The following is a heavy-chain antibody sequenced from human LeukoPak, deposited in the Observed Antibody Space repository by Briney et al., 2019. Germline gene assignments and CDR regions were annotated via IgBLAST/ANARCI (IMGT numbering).Heavy chain of an antibody. Sequence: ASVKVSCKAFGYTFTSNYMHWVRQAPGQRLEWMGWINAGNGNTKYSQEFQGRVTITRDTSASTAYMELSSLRSEDMAVYYCARASARLGELSPIWEPSYNWFDPWGQGTLVTVSS. CDR1: GYTFTSNY. D-gene: IGHD3-16*02. J-gene: IGHJ5*02. CDR2: INAGNGNT. CDR3: ARASARLGELSPIWEPSYNWFDP. V-gene: IGHV1-3*03.